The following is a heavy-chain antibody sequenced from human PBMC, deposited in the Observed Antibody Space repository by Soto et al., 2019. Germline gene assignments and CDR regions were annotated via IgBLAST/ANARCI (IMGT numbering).Heavy chain of an antibody. CDR1: GYTFTSYG. CDR2: ISAYNGNT. Sequence: QVQLVQSGAEVKKPGASVKVSCKASGYTFTSYGISWVRQAPGQGLEWTGWISAYNGNTNYAQKLQGRVTMTTDTSTITVYMELRSLRSDDTAVYYCARDRRGSSRSGFDYWGQGTLVTVSS. V-gene: IGHV1-18*01. CDR3: ARDRRGSSRSGFDY. D-gene: IGHD6-6*01. J-gene: IGHJ4*02.